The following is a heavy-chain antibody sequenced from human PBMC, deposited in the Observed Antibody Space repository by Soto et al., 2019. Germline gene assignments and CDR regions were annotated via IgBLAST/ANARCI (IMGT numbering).Heavy chain of an antibody. CDR3: ASGAAAGPIDY. V-gene: IGHV3-48*02. D-gene: IGHD6-13*01. CDR1: GFSFSSYS. Sequence: GGSLRLSCAASGFSFSSYSMNWVRQAPGKGLEWVSYISSSSSTIYYADSVKGRFTISRDNAKNSLYLQMNSMRDVCTSVYYCASGAAAGPIDYWGEGTLVTVSS. CDR2: ISSSSSTI. J-gene: IGHJ4*02.